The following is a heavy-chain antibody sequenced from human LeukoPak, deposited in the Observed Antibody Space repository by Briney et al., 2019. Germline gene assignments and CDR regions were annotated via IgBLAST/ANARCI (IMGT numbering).Heavy chain of an antibody. V-gene: IGHV1-2*02. CDR2: INPNSGGT. D-gene: IGHD2-15*01. J-gene: IGHJ4*02. CDR3: ARSACSGDGCFLDY. CDR1: GYTFTGYY. Sequence: ASVKVSCKASGYTFTGYYMHWVRQAPGQGLEWMGWINPNSGGTNYAQKFQGRVTMTSDMSTNALYMELSSLRSEDTAVYYCARSACSGDGCFLDYWGQGTLLTVSS.